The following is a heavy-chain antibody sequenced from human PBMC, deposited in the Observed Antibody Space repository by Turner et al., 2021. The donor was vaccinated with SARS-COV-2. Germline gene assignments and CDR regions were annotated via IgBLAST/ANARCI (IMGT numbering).Heavy chain of an antibody. Sequence: QVQLVQSGAEVKKHGSSVKVSCKDSGATCSSYTISWVRQAPGQGLEWMVRIIPILGIANYAQKFQGRVTITADNSTSTAYMELSSLRSADTAVYYCARGWDCSSTSCYHLYYYYGMDVWGQGTTVTVSS. CDR3: ARGWDCSSTSCYHLYYYYGMDV. D-gene: IGHD2-2*01. CDR1: GATCSSYT. V-gene: IGHV1-69*02. CDR2: IIPILGIA. J-gene: IGHJ6*02.